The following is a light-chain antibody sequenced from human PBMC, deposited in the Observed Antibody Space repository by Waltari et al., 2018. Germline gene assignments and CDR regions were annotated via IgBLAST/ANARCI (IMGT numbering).Light chain of an antibody. CDR3: QSADNTGAWV. V-gene: IGLV3-25*03. Sequence: SYDLTQPPSVSVSPGQTARITCSGDALPKQYVYWYQQRPGQAPVMLISKDTERPAGTPERFSGSSSGTTVTLTITGVLAEDEADYYCQSADNTGAWVFGGGTTLTVL. CDR1: ALPKQY. CDR2: KDT. J-gene: IGLJ3*02.